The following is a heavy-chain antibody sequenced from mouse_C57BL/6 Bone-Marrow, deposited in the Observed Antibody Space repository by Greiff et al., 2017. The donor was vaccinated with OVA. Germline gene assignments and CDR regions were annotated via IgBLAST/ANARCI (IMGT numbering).Heavy chain of an antibody. CDR3: ARWLVRYFDY. J-gene: IGHJ2*01. D-gene: IGHD2-2*01. V-gene: IGHV1-81*01. Sequence: QVQLKESGAELARPGASVKLSCKASGYTFTSYGISWVKQRTGQGLEWIGEIYPRSGNTYYNEKFKGKATLTADKSSSTAYMELRSLTSEDSAVYFCARWLVRYFDYWGQGTTLTVSS. CDR1: GYTFTSYG. CDR2: IYPRSGNT.